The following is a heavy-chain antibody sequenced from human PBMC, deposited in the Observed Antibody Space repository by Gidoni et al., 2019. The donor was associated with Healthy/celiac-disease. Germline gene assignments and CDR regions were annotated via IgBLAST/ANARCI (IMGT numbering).Heavy chain of an antibody. D-gene: IGHD3-22*01. CDR2: ISGSGGST. J-gene: IGHJ3*02. Sequence: EVQLLESGGGLVQRGGSGFTFSSYAMSWVRQAPGKGLEWVSAISGSGGSTYYTDSVKGLFTISRDNSKNTLYLQMNSLRAEDTAVYYCAAYGSGYSRAFDIWGQGTMVTVSS. CDR1: GFTFSSYA. CDR3: AAYGSGYSRAFDI. V-gene: IGHV3-23*01.